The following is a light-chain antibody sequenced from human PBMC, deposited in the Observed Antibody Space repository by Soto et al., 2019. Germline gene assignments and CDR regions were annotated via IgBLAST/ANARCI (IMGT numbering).Light chain of an antibody. CDR3: QQTHSFSIT. CDR1: QGISSW. J-gene: IGKJ5*01. CDR2: AAS. V-gene: IGKV1-12*01. Sequence: DIQMTQSPSSVSASVGDTVTITCRASQGISSWLAWYQVKPGKAPKLLIFAASSLQSGVPSRFSGRGSGTDFTLTISSLQPEDFATYYCQQTHSFSITFGQGTRLEI.